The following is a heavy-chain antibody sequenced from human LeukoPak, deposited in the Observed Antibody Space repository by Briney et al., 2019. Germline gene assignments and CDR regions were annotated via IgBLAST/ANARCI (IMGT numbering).Heavy chain of an antibody. J-gene: IGHJ4*02. CDR2: ISYDGSNK. V-gene: IGHV3-30*07. Sequence: GGSLRLSCAASGFTFSSYAMHWVRQAPGKGLEWVAVISYDGSNKYYADSVKGRFTISRDNAKNTLYLQMNSLRAEDTAVYYCARAVIAAPGVYYFDYWGQGTLVTVSS. D-gene: IGHD6-6*01. CDR1: GFTFSSYA. CDR3: ARAVIAAPGVYYFDY.